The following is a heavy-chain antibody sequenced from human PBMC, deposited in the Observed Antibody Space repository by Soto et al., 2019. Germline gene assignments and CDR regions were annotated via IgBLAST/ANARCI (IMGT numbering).Heavy chain of an antibody. CDR2: IYYSGST. Sequence: TQGKGLEWIGYIYYSGSTYYNPSLKSRVTITVDTSTSQFYLRMSSVTAAVTAVYYCACLTFFFRAEDGIRDVRSVSAFLLNRSSDL. J-gene: IGHJ2*01. V-gene: IGHV4-30-4*01. CDR3: ACLTFFFRAEDGIRDVRSVSAFLLNRSSDL. D-gene: IGHD3-10*02.